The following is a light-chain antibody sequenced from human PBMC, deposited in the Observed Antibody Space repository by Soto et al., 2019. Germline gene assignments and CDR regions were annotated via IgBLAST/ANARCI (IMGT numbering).Light chain of an antibody. J-gene: IGLJ3*02. CDR2: GNS. V-gene: IGLV1-40*01. Sequence: QSVLTQPPSVSGAPGQRVTISCTGSSSNIGAGYDVHWYQQLPGTAPKLLIYGNSNRPSGVPDRFSGSKSGTSASLAITGLLPEDEADYYCQSYDGSLSGWVFGGGTKLTVL. CDR1: SSNIGAGYD. CDR3: QSYDGSLSGWV.